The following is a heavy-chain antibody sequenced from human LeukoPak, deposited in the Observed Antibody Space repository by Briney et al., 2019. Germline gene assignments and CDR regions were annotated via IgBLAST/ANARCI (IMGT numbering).Heavy chain of an antibody. Sequence: PSETLSLTCTVSGGSLSSYYWSWIRQPPGKGLEWIGYIYYRGNTNYNPSLKSRVTMAVDTSKNQFSLKVSSVTAADTAVYYCARAGNNWSFDYWGQGTLVTVSS. CDR1: GGSLSSYY. CDR2: IYYRGNT. J-gene: IGHJ4*02. D-gene: IGHD1-1*01. CDR3: ARAGNNWSFDY. V-gene: IGHV4-59*01.